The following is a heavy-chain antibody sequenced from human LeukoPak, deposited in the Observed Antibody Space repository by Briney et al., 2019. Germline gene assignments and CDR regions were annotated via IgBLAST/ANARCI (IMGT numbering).Heavy chain of an antibody. J-gene: IGHJ6*02. CDR1: GYTFTVYY. CDR2: INPNSGGT. D-gene: IGHD6-13*01. Sequence: GASETVSCTASGYTFTVYYMRWVRHAPGQGLEWMGWINPNSGGTNYAQKFQGRVTMTRDTSISTAYMELSRLRPDDTAVYYCARNYIAAAGPTYYGMDVWGQGTTVTVSS. CDR3: ARNYIAAAGPTYYGMDV. V-gene: IGHV1-2*02.